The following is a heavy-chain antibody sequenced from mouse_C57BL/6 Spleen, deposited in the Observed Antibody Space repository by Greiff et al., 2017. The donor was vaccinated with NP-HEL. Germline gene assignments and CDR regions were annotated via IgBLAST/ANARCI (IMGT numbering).Heavy chain of an antibody. CDR1: GFTFSDYG. D-gene: IGHD2-1*01. J-gene: IGHJ3*01. Sequence: EVKLVESGGGLVKPGGSLKLSCAASGFTFSDYGMHWVRQAPEKGLEWVAYISSGSSTIYYADTVKGRFTISRDNAKNTLFLQMTSLRSEDTAMYYCARGGLYYGNYAFAYWGQGTLVTVSA. V-gene: IGHV5-17*01. CDR3: ARGGLYYGNYAFAY. CDR2: ISSGSSTI.